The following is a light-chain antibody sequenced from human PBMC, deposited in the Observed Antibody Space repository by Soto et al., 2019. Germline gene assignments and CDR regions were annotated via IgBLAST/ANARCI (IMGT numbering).Light chain of an antibody. CDR2: DAS. V-gene: IGKV3-11*01. CDR1: QSIGSY. CDR3: QQRSNGTPFS. J-gene: IGKJ3*01. Sequence: EIVLTQSPATLSLSLGERATLSCRASQSIGSYLAWYQHKLVQPPRLLIYDASNRATGIPVRFSGSGSGTDFTLTISSLEPEDFAVYYCQQRSNGTPFSFGPGTKVDIK.